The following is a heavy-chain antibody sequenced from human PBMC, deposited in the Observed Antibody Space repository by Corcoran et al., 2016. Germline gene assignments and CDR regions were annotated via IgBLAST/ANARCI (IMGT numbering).Heavy chain of an antibody. V-gene: IGHV3-74*01. Sequence: EVQLVESGGGLVQPGGSLRLSCAASGFTFSSYWMHWVRQAPGKGLVWVSRINSDGSSTSYADSVKGRFTISRDNAKNTLYLQMNSLRAEDTALYYCARVPQPNYYYDSSGYYPNWGQGTLVTVSS. J-gene: IGHJ4*02. CDR2: INSDGSST. CDR3: ARVPQPNYYYDSSGYYPN. D-gene: IGHD3-22*01. CDR1: GFTFSSYW.